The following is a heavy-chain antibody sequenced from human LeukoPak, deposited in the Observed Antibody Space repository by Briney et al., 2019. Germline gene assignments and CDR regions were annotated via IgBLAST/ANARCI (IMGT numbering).Heavy chain of an antibody. CDR1: GFTFSSYG. J-gene: IGHJ3*02. CDR2: ISYDGSNK. Sequence: GRSLTLSCAASGFTFSSYGMHWVRQAPGKGLEWVAVISYDGSNKYYADSVKGRFTISRDNSKNTLYLQMNSLRAEDTAVYYCAKAGSGWETDGFDIWAKGQWSPSLQ. D-gene: IGHD6-19*01. CDR3: AKAGSGWETDGFDI. V-gene: IGHV3-30*18.